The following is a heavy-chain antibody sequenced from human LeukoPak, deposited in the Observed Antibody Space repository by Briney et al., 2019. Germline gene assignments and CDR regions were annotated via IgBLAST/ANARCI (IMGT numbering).Heavy chain of an antibody. CDR3: VREGFYFFDF. V-gene: IGHV3-7*01. CDR1: GFTFTNNF. CDR2: IKQDGSET. J-gene: IGHJ4*01. Sequence: GGSLRLSCAASGFTFTNNFMSWVRQVPGKGLEWVANIKQDGSETTYADSVRGRFTIFRDNAKDSVYLQMNSLRAEDSATYYCVREGFYFFDFWGQGTLVSVSS.